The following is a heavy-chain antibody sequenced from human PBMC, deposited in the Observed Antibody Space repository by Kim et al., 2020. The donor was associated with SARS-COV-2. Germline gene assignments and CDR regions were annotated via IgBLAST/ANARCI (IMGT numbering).Heavy chain of an antibody. Sequence: SETLSLTCSVSGGSINSYYWSWIRQPPGKGLEWIGYVYYSDFTNYNPSLKSRVTISEDTSNNQFSLKLTSVTAADTAVYYCARGAGDGSHHFNYWGQGAL. CDR2: VYYSDFT. D-gene: IGHD1-26*01. CDR3: ARGAGDGSHHFNY. J-gene: IGHJ4*02. CDR1: GGSINSYY. V-gene: IGHV4-59*12.